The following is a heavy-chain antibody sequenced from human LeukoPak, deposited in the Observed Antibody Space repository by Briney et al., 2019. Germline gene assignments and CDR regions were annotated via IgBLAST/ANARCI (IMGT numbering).Heavy chain of an antibody. J-gene: IGHJ5*02. CDR3: TRDRGYYNWFDT. Sequence: SETLSLTCTVSGGSIGSYYWSWIRQPPAKGLEWIGYVYYSGSTNYNPSLKSRVTISVDTSKNQFSLMLSSVTAADTALYYCTRDRGYYNWFDTWGQGTLVTVSS. D-gene: IGHD3-9*01. CDR1: GGSIGSYY. V-gene: IGHV4-59*01. CDR2: VYYSGST.